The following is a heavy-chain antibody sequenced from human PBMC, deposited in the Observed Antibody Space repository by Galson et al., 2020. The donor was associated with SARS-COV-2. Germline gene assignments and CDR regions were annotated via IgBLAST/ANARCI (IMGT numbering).Heavy chain of an antibody. Sequence: GGSLRLSCVASGFMISGYGMHWVRQAPGKGLEWVAVIWNDGSNKSYADSVKGRFTVSRDNSRKTLYLEMNSLRAEDTAVYYCARDPSANRFLNYFYYMDAWGKGTTVTVSS. CDR3: ARDPSANRFLNYFYYMDA. D-gene: IGHD3-10*01. CDR2: IWNDGSNK. V-gene: IGHV3-33*01. CDR1: GFMISGYG. J-gene: IGHJ6*03.